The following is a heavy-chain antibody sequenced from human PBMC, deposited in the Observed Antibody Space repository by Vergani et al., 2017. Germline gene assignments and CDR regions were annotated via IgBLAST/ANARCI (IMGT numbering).Heavy chain of an antibody. Sequence: QVQLVQSGAEVKKPGSSVKVSCKASGGTFSSYAISWVRQAPGQGLEWMGIINPSGGSTSYAQKFQGRVTMTRDTSTSTVYMELSSLRSEDTAVYYCARARYTVSRYYYYYYGMDVWGQGTTVTVSS. D-gene: IGHD3-16*02. CDR1: GGTFSSYA. CDR3: ARARYTVSRYYYYYYGMDV. V-gene: IGHV1-46*01. CDR2: INPSGGST. J-gene: IGHJ6*02.